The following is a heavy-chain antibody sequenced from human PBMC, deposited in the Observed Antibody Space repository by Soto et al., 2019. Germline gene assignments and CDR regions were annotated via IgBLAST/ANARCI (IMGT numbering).Heavy chain of an antibody. CDR1: FYSFLNDA. D-gene: IGHD2-2*01. V-gene: IGHV1-3*01. CDR2: IKGGNGNT. J-gene: IGHJ6*02. Sequence: ASGKVSYEASFYSFLNDAIHWVRQAPGQRLERMGWIKGGNGNTEYSEKFQGRVTISRDTSAITAYMELSSLRSDDAAIYYCARAQFCSSTSCQASYYFAMDVWGQGTPVTVSS. CDR3: ARAQFCSSTSCQASYYFAMDV.